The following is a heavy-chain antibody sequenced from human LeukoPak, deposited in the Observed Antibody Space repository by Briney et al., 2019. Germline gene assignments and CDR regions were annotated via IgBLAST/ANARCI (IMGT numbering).Heavy chain of an antibody. D-gene: IGHD3-22*01. V-gene: IGHV1-46*01. CDR1: GYIFSSYY. CDR2: INPSGGSI. CDR3: ARGRNYYDSSGYYYEGDAFDI. Sequence: GASVKVSCKASGYIFSSYYMYWVRQAPAQGLEWMGIINPSGGSIRYAQKFQGRVTMTRDTSTNTVYMELSSLRSEDTAVYYCARGRNYYDSSGYYYEGDAFDIWGQGTMVTVS. J-gene: IGHJ3*02.